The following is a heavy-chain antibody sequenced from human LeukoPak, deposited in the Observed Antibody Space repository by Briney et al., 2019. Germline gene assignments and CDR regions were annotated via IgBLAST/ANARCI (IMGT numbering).Heavy chain of an antibody. V-gene: IGHV1-18*01. J-gene: IGHJ3*02. CDR1: GYTFTTYG. CDR3: ARETPDAFDI. Sequence: GASVKVSCKASGYTFTTYGISWVRQAPGQGLEWMGGISVYNGNTNYGQNVQARVTMTTDTSTSTAYMELRSLRSDDTAVYYCARETPDAFDIWGQGTMVIVSS. CDR2: ISVYNGNT.